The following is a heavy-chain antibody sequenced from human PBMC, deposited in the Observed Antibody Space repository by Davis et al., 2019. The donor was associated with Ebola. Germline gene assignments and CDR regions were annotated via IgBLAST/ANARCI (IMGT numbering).Heavy chain of an antibody. D-gene: IGHD1-20*01. J-gene: IGHJ5*02. V-gene: IGHV1-2*06. CDR3: TVYNWRYWFDP. Sequence: AASVKVSCKASGYIFTGYYIHWLRQAPGQGLEWMGRINPNSGGTNYAQQFQGRVTMTRDTAISTAYMELSGLRSDDTAVYYCTVYNWRYWFDPWGQGTLVTVSA. CDR2: INPNSGGT. CDR1: GYIFTGYY.